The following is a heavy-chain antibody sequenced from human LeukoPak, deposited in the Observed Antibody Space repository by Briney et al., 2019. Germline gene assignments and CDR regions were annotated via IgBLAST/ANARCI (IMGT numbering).Heavy chain of an antibody. CDR2: ISSDGSKK. D-gene: IGHD5-12*01. V-gene: IGHV3-30*18. CDR3: AKDLDRFSGSTYDVY. J-gene: IGHJ4*02. CDR1: GFTFSSYG. Sequence: GGSLRLSCAASGFTFSSYGMHWVRQAPGKGLEWVAVISSDGSKKYYADSVQGRFTISRDNSKNTLGLQMNSLRTEDTAVYYCAKDLDRFSGSTYDVYWGPGTLVTVSS.